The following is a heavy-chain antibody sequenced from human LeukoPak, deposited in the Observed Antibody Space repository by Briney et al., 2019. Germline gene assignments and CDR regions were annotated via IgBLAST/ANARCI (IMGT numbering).Heavy chain of an antibody. CDR3: ARGAYSSSWSNFDY. Sequence: GGSLRLSCAAYGFTFSSYAMHWVRQAPGKGLEWVAVISYDGSNKYYADSVKGRYTISRDNSKNTLYLQMNSLRAEDTAVYYCARGAYSSSWSNFDYWGQGTLVTVSS. CDR1: GFTFSSYA. J-gene: IGHJ4*02. CDR2: ISYDGSNK. D-gene: IGHD6-13*01. V-gene: IGHV3-30*04.